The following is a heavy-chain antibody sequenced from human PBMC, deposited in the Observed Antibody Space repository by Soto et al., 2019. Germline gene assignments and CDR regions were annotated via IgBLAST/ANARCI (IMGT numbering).Heavy chain of an antibody. J-gene: IGHJ4*02. D-gene: IGHD1-26*01. V-gene: IGHV4-61*01. CDR3: ARRVGATPPIN. CDR2: IYYTGST. Sequence: QAQLQESGPGLVKPSETLSLTCTVSGSSVSSASYHWVWIRQPPGKGLQWIGNIYYTGSTNYNPSLKSRVTISVDTSKNQFSLKLNSVTAADTAVYYCARRVGATPPINWGQGTLVTVSS. CDR1: GSSVSSASYH.